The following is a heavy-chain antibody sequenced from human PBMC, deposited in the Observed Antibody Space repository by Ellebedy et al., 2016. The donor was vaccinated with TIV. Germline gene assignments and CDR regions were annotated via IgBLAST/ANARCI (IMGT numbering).Heavy chain of an antibody. CDR3: AHSGFEFGYIDY. V-gene: IGHV2-5*01. Sequence: SGPTLVKPSQTLTVTCSFSGFSLSTSGVGVGWIRQPPGKALEWLALIYWNDDKRYIPSLKSRLTITKDTSKNQVVLTMTNMDPVDTATYYCAHSGFEFGYIDYWGQGTLVTVSS. CDR2: IYWNDDK. D-gene: IGHD3-10*01. J-gene: IGHJ4*02. CDR1: GFSLSTSGVG.